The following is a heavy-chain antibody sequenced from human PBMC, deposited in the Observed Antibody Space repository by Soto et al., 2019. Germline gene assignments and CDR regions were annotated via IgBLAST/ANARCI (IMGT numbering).Heavy chain of an antibody. CDR3: TTHGDSDGSEVVLDY. CDR1: GYTFTSSH. J-gene: IGHJ4*01. CDR2: IDCRGGTT. D-gene: IGHD2-21*01. V-gene: IGHV1-46*03. Sequence: QVQLVQSGAEVKKPGATVKLSCKASGYTFTSSHTHWVRQVPGQGLEWMGVIDCRGGTTSYTQKFQRRVTMITDASTSTVYMYLDSLRSEDTAVYYCTTHGDSDGSEVVLDYWGHGTLVTVSS.